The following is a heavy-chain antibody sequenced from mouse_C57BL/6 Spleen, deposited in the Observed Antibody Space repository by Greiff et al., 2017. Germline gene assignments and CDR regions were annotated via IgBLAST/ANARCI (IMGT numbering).Heavy chain of an antibody. Sequence: EVQLVESVAELVRPGASVKLSCTASGFNIKNTYMHWVKQRPEQGLEWIGRIDPANGNTKYAPKFQGKATITADTSSNTAYLQLSSLTSEDTAIYYCARSHYYYGSSYAMDYWGQGTSVTVSS. V-gene: IGHV14-3*01. D-gene: IGHD1-1*01. CDR2: IDPANGNT. J-gene: IGHJ4*01. CDR3: ARSHYYYGSSYAMDY. CDR1: GFNIKNTY.